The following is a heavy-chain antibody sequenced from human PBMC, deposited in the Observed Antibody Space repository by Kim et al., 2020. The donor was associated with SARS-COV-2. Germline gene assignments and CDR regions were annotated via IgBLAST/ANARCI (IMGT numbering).Heavy chain of an antibody. D-gene: IGHD2-8*02. J-gene: IGHJ3*02. V-gene: IGHV4-34*01. Sequence: ITNYNPSLKSRVTISVDTSKNQFSLKLSSVTAADTAVYYCAYWYDAFDIWGQGTMVTVSS. CDR3: AYWYDAFDI. CDR2: IT.